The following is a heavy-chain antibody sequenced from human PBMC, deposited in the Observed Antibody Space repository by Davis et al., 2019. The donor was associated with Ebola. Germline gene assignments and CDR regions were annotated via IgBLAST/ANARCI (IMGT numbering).Heavy chain of an antibody. J-gene: IGHJ4*02. Sequence: PSETLSLTCSVSGDSISSSDHYWGWIRQPPGKGLEWVGNFYYNVATHFNPSLKSRVSISIDTSKNQLSLRLNSVTAADTAIYDCAREVWFGELLHSFDFWGQGSLVTVSS. CDR2: FYYNVAT. D-gene: IGHD3-10*01. CDR1: GDSISSSDHY. CDR3: AREVWFGELLHSFDF. V-gene: IGHV4-39*07.